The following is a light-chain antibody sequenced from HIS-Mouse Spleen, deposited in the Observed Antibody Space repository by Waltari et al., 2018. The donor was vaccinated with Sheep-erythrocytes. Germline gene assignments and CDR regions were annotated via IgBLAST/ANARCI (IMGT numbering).Light chain of an antibody. CDR1: QSVSSSY. J-gene: IGKJ1*01. V-gene: IGKV3-20*01. Sequence: EIVLTQSPATLSLSPGERATLSCRASQSVSSSYLAWYQQKPGQAPRPLIYGASSRATGIPDRFSGSGSGTDFTLTISRLEPEDFAVYYCQQYGSSLRTFGQGTKVEIK. CDR3: QQYGSSLRT. CDR2: GAS.